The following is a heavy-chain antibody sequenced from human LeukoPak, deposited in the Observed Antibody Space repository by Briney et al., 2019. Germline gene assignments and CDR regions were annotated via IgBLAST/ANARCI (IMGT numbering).Heavy chain of an antibody. J-gene: IGHJ6*03. CDR1: GFTFSSYW. D-gene: IGHD6-13*01. Sequence: PGGSLRLSCAASGFTFSSYWMSWVRQAPGKGLEWVANIKQDGSEKYYVDSVKGRFTISRDNAKNSLYLQMNSLRAEDTAVYYCARDKSYSSSWPARYYYYMDVWGKGTTVTVSS. V-gene: IGHV3-7*01. CDR3: ARDKSYSSSWPARYYYYMDV. CDR2: IKQDGSEK.